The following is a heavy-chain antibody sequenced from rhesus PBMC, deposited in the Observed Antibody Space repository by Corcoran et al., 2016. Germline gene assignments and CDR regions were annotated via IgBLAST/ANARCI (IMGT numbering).Heavy chain of an antibody. Sequence: QVQLQESGPGLVKPSETLSLTCAVSGGSISDDYYWSWIRQPPGKGLEWIGYIYGSGGGTNYNPSLKNRFTISIDTSKNQFALKLSSVTAADTAVYYCARDRGSGWPGFDYWGQGVLVTVSS. CDR1: GGSISDDYY. CDR2: IYGSGGGT. V-gene: IGHV4-106*01. D-gene: IGHD6-31*01. CDR3: ARDRGSGWPGFDY. J-gene: IGHJ4*01.